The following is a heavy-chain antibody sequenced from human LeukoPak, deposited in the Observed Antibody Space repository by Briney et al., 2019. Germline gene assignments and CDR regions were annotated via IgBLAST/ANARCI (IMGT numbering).Heavy chain of an antibody. CDR2: MYRTGSI. CDR1: GGSISSGDYY. V-gene: IGHV4-30-2*01. Sequence: PSETLSLTCTVSGGSISSGDYYWSWIRQPPGKGLEWIGYMYRTGSIYYNPSLKSRVTISVDRSKNQFSLNLNSVTAADTAVYYCARSSSWPSHYYMDVWGKGTTVIVSS. CDR3: ARSSSWPSHYYMDV. D-gene: IGHD6-13*01. J-gene: IGHJ6*03.